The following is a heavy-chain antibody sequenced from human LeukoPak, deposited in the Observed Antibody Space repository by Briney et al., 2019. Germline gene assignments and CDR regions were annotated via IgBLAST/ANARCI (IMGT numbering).Heavy chain of an antibody. CDR2: IIPILGIA. D-gene: IGHD3-22*01. CDR3: ARGRADDSSGYLFY. Sequence: GASVKVSCKASGYTFTGYYMHWVRQAPGQGLEWMGRIIPILGIANYAQKFQGRVTITADKSTSTAYMELSSLRSEDTAVYYCARGRADDSSGYLFYWGQGTLVTVSS. CDR1: GYTFTGYY. J-gene: IGHJ4*02. V-gene: IGHV1-69*04.